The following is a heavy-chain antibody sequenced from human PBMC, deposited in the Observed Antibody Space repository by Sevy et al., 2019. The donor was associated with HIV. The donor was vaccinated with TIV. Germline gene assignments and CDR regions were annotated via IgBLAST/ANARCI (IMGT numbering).Heavy chain of an antibody. CDR1: EFTFSNYA. J-gene: IGHJ4*02. V-gene: IGHV3-30-3*01. CDR2: ISYDGSSK. D-gene: IGHD1-1*01. CDR3: ARGRSYNHDY. Sequence: GGSLRLSCAASEFTFSNYAMHWVRQSPGKGLEWVAVISYDGSSKTYAESVKGRFTISRDNSKNTLYLQMNTLRTEDTAMYYCARGRSYNHDYWGQGTLVTVSS.